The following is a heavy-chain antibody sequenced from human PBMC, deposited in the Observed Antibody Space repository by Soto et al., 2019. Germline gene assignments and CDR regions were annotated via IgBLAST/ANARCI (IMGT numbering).Heavy chain of an antibody. V-gene: IGHV4-31*03. CDR1: GGSISSGGYY. D-gene: IGHD4-17*01. CDR2: IYYSGST. Sequence: SETLSLTCTVSGGSISSGGYYWSWIRQHPGKGLEWIGYIYYSGSTYYNPSLKSRVTISVDTSKNQFSLKLSSVTAADTAVYYCARQDYGAAFDIWGQGTMVTVSS. J-gene: IGHJ3*02. CDR3: ARQDYGAAFDI.